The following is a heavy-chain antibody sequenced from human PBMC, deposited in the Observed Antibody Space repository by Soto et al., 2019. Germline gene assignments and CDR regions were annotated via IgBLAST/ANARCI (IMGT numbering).Heavy chain of an antibody. V-gene: IGHV4-4*02. D-gene: IGHD3-22*01. CDR3: ARSGYDTSGYSRNYYYFNL. CDR2: IYHSGST. J-gene: IGHJ2*01. Sequence: PSETLSLTCAVSGVSMSSGNWWSWVRQPPGKGLEWIGEIYHSGSTSYNPSAQSRVTISVDKSKTRFSLRLSSVTAADTAVYYCARSGYDTSGYSRNYYYFNLWGRGALVTVSS. CDR1: GVSMSSGNW.